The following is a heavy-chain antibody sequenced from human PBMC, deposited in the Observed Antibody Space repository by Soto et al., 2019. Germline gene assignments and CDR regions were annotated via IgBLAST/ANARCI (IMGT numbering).Heavy chain of an antibody. CDR2: LYASDST. J-gene: IGHJ4*02. V-gene: IGHV3-53*01. CDR1: GFTVSSHY. CDR3: AREGSGYNF. D-gene: IGHD5-12*01. Sequence: SGGSLRLSCAASGFTVSSHYMSWVRQTPGKGLEWVSILYASDSTFYADSVEGRFTISRDNSKNTVYLQLNSLRAEDTAVYYCAREGSGYNFWGQGTQVTVSS.